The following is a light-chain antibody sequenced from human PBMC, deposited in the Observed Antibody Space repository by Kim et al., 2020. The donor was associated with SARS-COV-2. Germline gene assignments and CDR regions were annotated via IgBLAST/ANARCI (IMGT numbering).Light chain of an antibody. Sequence: TRGWSPGERATRTCRASQSVSSSYLAWYQQKPGQAPRLLIYGASSRATGIPDRFSGSGSGTDFTLTISRLEPEDFAVYYCQLSGTFGQGTRLEIK. CDR1: QSVSSSY. CDR3: QLSGT. V-gene: IGKV3-20*01. CDR2: GAS. J-gene: IGKJ5*01.